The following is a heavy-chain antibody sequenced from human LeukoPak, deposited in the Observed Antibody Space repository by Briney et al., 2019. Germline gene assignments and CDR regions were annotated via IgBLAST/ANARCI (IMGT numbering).Heavy chain of an antibody. D-gene: IGHD4-17*01. CDR1: GGSFSGYY. V-gene: IGHV4-34*01. Sequence: SETLSLTCAVYGGSFSGYYWSWIRQPPGKGLEWIGEINHSGSTNYNPSLKSRGTISVDTSKNQFSLKLSSVTAADTAVYYCARHGDSLGYWGQGTLVTVSS. CDR2: INHSGST. CDR3: ARHGDSLGY. J-gene: IGHJ4*02.